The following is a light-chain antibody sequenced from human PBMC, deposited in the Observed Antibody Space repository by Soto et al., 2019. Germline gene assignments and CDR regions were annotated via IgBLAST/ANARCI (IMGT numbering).Light chain of an antibody. CDR1: QSIRTS. Sequence: EVVLTQSPARPCLSPGGRATLPCRASQSIRTSLAWYQQKPGQAPRLVIFDASNRANGVPARFGGSGSGTDFTLTINSLEPEDFAVYYCQQYGSSPTFGQGITGDNK. CDR3: QQYGSSPT. J-gene: IGKJ1*01. V-gene: IGKV3-11*01. CDR2: DAS.